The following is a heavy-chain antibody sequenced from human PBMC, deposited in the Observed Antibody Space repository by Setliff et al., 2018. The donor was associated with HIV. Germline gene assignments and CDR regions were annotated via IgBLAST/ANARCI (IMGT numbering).Heavy chain of an antibody. CDR2: IYYTGNT. D-gene: IGHD3-10*01. CDR3: ARHCYGSGSYYNPPPYYYYYMDV. J-gene: IGHJ6*03. Sequence: SETLSLTCTVSGGSISSSSYYWGWIRQPPGKGLEWIGNIYYTGNTYYNPSLKSRVTISVDTSKNQFSLKLSSVTAADTAVYYCARHCYGSGSYYNPPPYYYYYMDVWGKGTTVTVSS. CDR1: GGSISSSSYY. V-gene: IGHV4-39*01.